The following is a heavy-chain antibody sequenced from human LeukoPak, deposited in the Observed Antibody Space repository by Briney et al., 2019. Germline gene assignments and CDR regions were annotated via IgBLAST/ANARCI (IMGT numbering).Heavy chain of an antibody. J-gene: IGHJ4*02. Sequence: GGSLRLSCAASGFTFSNHGMHWVRQAPGKGPEWVALICYDGSNKYYGDSVKGRFTISRDNSKNTVYLQMNSLRAEDTGVYYCARVGYSGYDYRLYYFDYWGQGTLVTVSS. CDR3: ARVGYSGYDYRLYYFDY. V-gene: IGHV3-33*01. D-gene: IGHD5-12*01. CDR2: ICYDGSNK. CDR1: GFTFSNHG.